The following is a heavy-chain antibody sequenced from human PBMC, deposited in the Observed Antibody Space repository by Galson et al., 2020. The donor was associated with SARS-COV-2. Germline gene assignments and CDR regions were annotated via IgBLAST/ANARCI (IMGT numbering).Heavy chain of an antibody. D-gene: IGHD5-12*01. CDR1: GGSISSGGYY. CDR2: IYASGST. J-gene: IGHJ4*02. Sequence: SETLSLTCAVSGGSISSGGYYWSWIRQPAGKGLEWIGRIYASGSTSYNPSLKSRVTISVDTSKNQFSLILNSVTAADTAVYYCTRGSRDGYNYYYFDYWGQGTLVTVSS. V-gene: IGHV4-61*02. CDR3: TRGSRDGYNYYYFDY.